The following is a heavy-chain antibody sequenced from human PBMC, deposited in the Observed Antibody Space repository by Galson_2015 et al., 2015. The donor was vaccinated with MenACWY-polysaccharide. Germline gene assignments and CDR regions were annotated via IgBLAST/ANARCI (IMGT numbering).Heavy chain of an antibody. CDR3: ARARLRTTTVVTPDYFLDS. CDR2: IIPILDAA. J-gene: IGHJ4*02. Sequence: SVEVSCKASGDTFSSSGVTWVRQAPGQGLEWVGRIIPILDAADSAQRFQGRLTITADKSTSTAYMELSGLRSDDTAVYYRARARLRTTTVVTPDYFLDSWGQGTLVTVSS. CDR1: GDTFSSSG. V-gene: IGHV1-69*04. D-gene: IGHD4-23*01.